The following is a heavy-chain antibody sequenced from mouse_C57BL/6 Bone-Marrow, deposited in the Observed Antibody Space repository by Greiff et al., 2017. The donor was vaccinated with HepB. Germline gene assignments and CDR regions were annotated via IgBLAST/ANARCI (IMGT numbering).Heavy chain of an antibody. D-gene: IGHD2-2*01. CDR2: INPNNGGT. Sequence: EVQLQQSGPELVKPGASVKIPCKASGYTFTDYNMDWVKQSHGKSLEWIGDINPNNGGTIYNQKFKGKATLTVDKSSSTAYMELRSLTSEDTAVYYSARLGYNGKFAYWGQGTLVTVSA. J-gene: IGHJ3*01. CDR3: ARLGYNGKFAY. V-gene: IGHV1-18*01. CDR1: GYTFTDYN.